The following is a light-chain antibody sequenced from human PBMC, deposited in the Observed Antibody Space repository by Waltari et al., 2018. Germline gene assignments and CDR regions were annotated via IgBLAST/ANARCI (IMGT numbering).Light chain of an antibody. Sequence: QSALTQPASVSGSPGQSITISCTGTSSDVGAYNSVSWYQQYPGKPPKLIIYEVTSRPSGVSYRFSGSNSGNTASLTISGLQAEDEADYYCSSYMPASGPYVFGGGTRVTVL. J-gene: IGLJ1*01. V-gene: IGLV2-14*01. CDR3: SSYMPASGPYV. CDR1: SSDVGAYNS. CDR2: EVT.